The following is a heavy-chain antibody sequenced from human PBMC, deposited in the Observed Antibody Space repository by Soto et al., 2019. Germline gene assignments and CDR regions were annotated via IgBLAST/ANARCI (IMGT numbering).Heavy chain of an antibody. CDR2: ISSTSVYI. J-gene: IGHJ4*02. CDR3: ATAQRSLLNYGY. V-gene: IGHV3-21*01. D-gene: IGHD1-26*01. CDR1: GFTFSSYS. Sequence: GGSLRLSCAASGFTFSSYSMNWVCQAPGKGLEWVSTISSTSVYIYYADSVRGRFTISRDNAKNSPYLQMNSLRAEDTAIYYCATAQRSLLNYGYWARGTRGTVSS.